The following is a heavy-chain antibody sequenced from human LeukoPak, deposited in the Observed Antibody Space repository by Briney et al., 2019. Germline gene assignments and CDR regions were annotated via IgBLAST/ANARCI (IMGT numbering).Heavy chain of an antibody. CDR1: GGSISSYY. Sequence: SETLSLTCTVSGGSISSYYWSWIRQPPGKGLEWIGYIYYSGSTNYNPSLKSRVTISVDTSKNQFSLKLSSVTAADTAVYYCARAPYDFWSGYPTGWYYYYMDVWGKGTTVTVSS. CDR2: IYYSGST. J-gene: IGHJ6*03. CDR3: ARAPYDFWSGYPTGWYYYYMDV. V-gene: IGHV4-59*01. D-gene: IGHD3-3*01.